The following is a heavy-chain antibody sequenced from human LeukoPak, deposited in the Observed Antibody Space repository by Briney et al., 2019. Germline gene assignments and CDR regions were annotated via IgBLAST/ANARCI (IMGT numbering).Heavy chain of an antibody. V-gene: IGHV3-13*01. CDR2: IGSAGDT. D-gene: IGHD1-26*01. CDR1: GFTLSTYD. CDR3: ARWQGGFDY. J-gene: IGHJ4*02. Sequence: PGGSLRLSCAASGFTLSTYDMHWVRQAAGEGLEWVSGIGSAGDTYYRDSVKGRFTISRENAKNSLYLQMNSLRAGDTAVYYCARWQGGFDYWGQGTLVTVSS.